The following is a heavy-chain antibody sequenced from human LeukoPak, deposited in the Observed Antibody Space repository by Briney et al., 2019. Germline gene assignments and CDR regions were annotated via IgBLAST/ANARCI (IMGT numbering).Heavy chain of an antibody. J-gene: IGHJ6*03. V-gene: IGHV3-23*01. CDR3: AKVLTPQYYYYYYMDV. Sequence: GGSLRLSCAASGFTFSSYAMSWVRQAPGKGLEWVSAISGSGGSTYYADSVKGRFTISRDNSKNTLYLQMNSLRAEDTAVYYCAKVLTPQYYYYYYMDVWGRGTTVTVSS. CDR1: GFTFSSYA. CDR2: ISGSGGST.